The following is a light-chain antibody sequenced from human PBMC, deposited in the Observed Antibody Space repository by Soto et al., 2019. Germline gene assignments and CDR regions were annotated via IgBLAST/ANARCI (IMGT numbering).Light chain of an antibody. CDR3: QKYNSAPPT. V-gene: IGKV1-27*01. J-gene: IGKJ1*01. CDR2: SAS. Sequence: DIQMTQSPSSLSASVGDRVSITCRESRGVSTYLAWYQQKPGEVPNLLIYSASTLQSGVPSRFSGSGSGTDFTLTISSLQPEDVATYYCQKYNSAPPTFGQGTKVEIK. CDR1: RGVSTY.